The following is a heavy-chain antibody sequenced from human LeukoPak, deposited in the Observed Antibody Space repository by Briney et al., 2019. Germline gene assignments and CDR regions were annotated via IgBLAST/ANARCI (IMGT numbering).Heavy chain of an antibody. J-gene: IGHJ6*03. D-gene: IGHD6-13*01. CDR3: ARTYSSSWYPVSPYYYCYYMDV. CDR2: IIPIFGTA. CDR1: GGTFSSYA. V-gene: IGHV1-69*13. Sequence: ASVKVSCKASGGTFSSYAISWVRQAPGQGLEWMGGIIPIFGTANYAQKFQGRVTITADESTSTAYMELSSLRSEDTAVYCCARTYSSSWYPVSPYYYCYYMDVWGKGTTVTISS.